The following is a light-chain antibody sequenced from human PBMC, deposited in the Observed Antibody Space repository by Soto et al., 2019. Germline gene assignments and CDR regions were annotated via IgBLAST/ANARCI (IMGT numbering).Light chain of an antibody. CDR1: SSDVGGYNY. Sequence: QSVLTQPASVSGSPGQSITISCTGTSSDVGGYNYVSWYQQHPGKAPKLIIYDVTNRPSGVSNRFSGSKSGNTASLTISGLQAEDEADYYCSSYTSSGTLVVFGGGTQLTVL. CDR3: SSYTSSGTLVV. V-gene: IGLV2-14*03. CDR2: DVT. J-gene: IGLJ2*01.